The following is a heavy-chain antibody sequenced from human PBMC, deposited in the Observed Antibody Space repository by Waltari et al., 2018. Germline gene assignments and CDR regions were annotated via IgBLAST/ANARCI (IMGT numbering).Heavy chain of an antibody. D-gene: IGHD3-22*01. J-gene: IGHJ2*01. V-gene: IGHV1-69-2*01. CDR2: VDPEDGET. Sequence: EVQLVQPGAEVKKPGATVTLSCKVSGYTFTAYYMHWVQQAPGNGLEWMGIVDPEDGETIYAEKFQGSVTITADTSTDTAYMELSSLRSEDTAVYYCAPDGSQSQNYDSSGYWYVDLWGRGTLVTVSS. CDR3: APDGSQSQNYDSSGYWYVDL. CDR1: GYTFTAYY.